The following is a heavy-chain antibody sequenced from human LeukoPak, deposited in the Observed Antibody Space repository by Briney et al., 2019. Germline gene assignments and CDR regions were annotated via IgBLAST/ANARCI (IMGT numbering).Heavy chain of an antibody. V-gene: IGHV3-30*03. CDR1: GFTFSSYS. Sequence: PGGSLRLSCAASGFTFSSYSMNWVRQAPGKGLEWVAVISYDGSNKYYADSVKGRFTISRDSAKNTLYLQMNSLRAEDTAVYYCARVLTTSLSSTSFYFDYWGQGTLVTVSS. D-gene: IGHD2-2*01. J-gene: IGHJ4*02. CDR2: ISYDGSNK. CDR3: ARVLTTSLSSTSFYFDY.